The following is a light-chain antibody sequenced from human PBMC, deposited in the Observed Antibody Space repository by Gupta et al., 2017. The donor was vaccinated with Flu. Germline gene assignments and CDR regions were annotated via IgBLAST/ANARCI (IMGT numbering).Light chain of an antibody. CDR3: EQEGSSRQT. CDR1: QSVSSNY. CDR2: GAS. J-gene: IGKJ1*01. Sequence: EIVLTQSPGTLSLSPGKRATLSCRAGQSVSSNYLAWYQQKPGQAPRLLIYGASSRATGIPDRFSGSGSGTDLSLTISILDPEDFAVYYCEQEGSSRQTFGQGTKVEIK. V-gene: IGKV3-20*01.